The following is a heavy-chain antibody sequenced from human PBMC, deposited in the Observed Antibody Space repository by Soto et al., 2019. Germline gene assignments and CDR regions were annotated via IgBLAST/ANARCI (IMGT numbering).Heavy chain of an antibody. V-gene: IGHV4-59*01. J-gene: IGHJ4*02. CDR3: ARAYGDYVFDY. CDR1: GGSISSYY. D-gene: IGHD4-17*01. Sequence: SETLSLTCTVSGGSISSYYWSWIRQPPGKGLEWIGYIYYSGSTNYNPSLKSRVTISVDTSKNQFSLKLSSVTAADTAVYYCARAYGDYVFDYWGQGTLVTVSS. CDR2: IYYSGST.